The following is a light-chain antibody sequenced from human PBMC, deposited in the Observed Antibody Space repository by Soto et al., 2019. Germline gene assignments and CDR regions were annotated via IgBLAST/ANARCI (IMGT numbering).Light chain of an antibody. CDR3: QQYDSSPVT. V-gene: IGKV3-20*01. Sequence: EIVLTQSPGTLSLSPGERATLSCRASQSVSSSYLAWYQQKPGQAPRLLIYGASSRATGIPDRFSSSGSGTDFTLTISRLEPEDFAVYYCQQYDSSPVTFGHGTKVDIK. CDR1: QSVSSSY. CDR2: GAS. J-gene: IGKJ3*01.